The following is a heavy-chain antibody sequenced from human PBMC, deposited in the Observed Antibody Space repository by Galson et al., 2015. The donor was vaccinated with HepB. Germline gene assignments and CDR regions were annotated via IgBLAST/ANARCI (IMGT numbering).Heavy chain of an antibody. CDR1: GFTFSSYW. Sequence: SLRLSCAASGFTFSSYWMHWVRQAPGKGLLWVSRINGDGSSTSHADSVKGRFTISRDNAKNTLYLQMNSLRAEDTAVYYCVRDRVAGGYSSGWAESWGQGTLVTVSS. CDR2: INGDGSST. D-gene: IGHD6-19*01. J-gene: IGHJ5*02. CDR3: VRDRVAGGYSSGWAES. V-gene: IGHV3-74*01.